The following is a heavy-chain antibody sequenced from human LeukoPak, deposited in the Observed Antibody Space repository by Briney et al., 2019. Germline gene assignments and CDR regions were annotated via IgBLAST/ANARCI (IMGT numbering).Heavy chain of an antibody. CDR2: IYHSGST. V-gene: IGHV4-38-2*02. Sequence: SETLSLTCTVSGYSISSGYYWGWIRQPPGKGLEWIGSIYHSGSTYYNPSLKSRVTISVDTSKNQFSLKLSSVTAADTAVYYCARDPMVRGVRYFDLWAVAPWSLSPQ. D-gene: IGHD3-10*01. CDR1: GYSISSGYY. J-gene: IGHJ2*01. CDR3: ARDPMVRGVRYFDL.